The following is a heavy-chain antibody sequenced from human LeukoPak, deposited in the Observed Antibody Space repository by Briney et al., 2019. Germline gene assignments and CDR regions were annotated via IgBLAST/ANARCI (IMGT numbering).Heavy chain of an antibody. D-gene: IGHD3-10*01. J-gene: IGHJ5*02. Sequence: SETLSLTCTVSGGSISSYYWSWIRQPAGKGLEWIGRLYTTGSTNYNPSLKSRVTMSVDTSKNQFSLKLSSVTAADTAVYYCARGLTSGSYNNWFDPWGQGTLVTVSS. V-gene: IGHV4-4*07. CDR3: ARGLTSGSYNNWFDP. CDR1: GGSISSYY. CDR2: LYTTGST.